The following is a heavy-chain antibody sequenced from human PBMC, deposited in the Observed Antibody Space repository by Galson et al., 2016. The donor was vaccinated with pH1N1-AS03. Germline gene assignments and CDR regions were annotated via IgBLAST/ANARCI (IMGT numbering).Heavy chain of an antibody. CDR1: GFTFSDYY. CDR2: ISGSGATI. CDR3: ARSSYDILTNPLY. D-gene: IGHD3-9*01. V-gene: IGHV3-11*01. J-gene: IGHJ4*02. Sequence: SLRLSCAASGFTFSDYYMSWIRQTPGKGLEWVSYISGSGATIYYADSVKGRFSISRDSAKNSLFLQMNGLRVEDTAVYYCARSSYDILTNPLYWGQGVPVTVSS.